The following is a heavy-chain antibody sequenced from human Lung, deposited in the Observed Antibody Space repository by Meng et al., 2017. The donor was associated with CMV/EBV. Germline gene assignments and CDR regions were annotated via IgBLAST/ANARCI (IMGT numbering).Heavy chain of an antibody. Sequence: GGSLRLSCAASGFTFSNYWMSWVRQAPGKGLEWVANIKQDGGERYYVDSVKGRFTISRDNAKNSLYLQMNSLRAEDTAVYFCARAATYYSGSGSYYDAWGQGXLVTVSS. CDR2: IKQDGGER. D-gene: IGHD3-10*01. V-gene: IGHV3-7*04. CDR1: GFTFSNYW. CDR3: ARAATYYSGSGSYYDA. J-gene: IGHJ4*01.